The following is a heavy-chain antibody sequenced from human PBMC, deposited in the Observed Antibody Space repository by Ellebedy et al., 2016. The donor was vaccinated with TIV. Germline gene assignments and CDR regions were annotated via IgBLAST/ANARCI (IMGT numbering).Heavy chain of an antibody. Sequence: AASVKVSCKASGYTFTSYYIHWVRQAPGQGLEWMGIINPSGGSTTYAQKFQGRVTMTRDTSTSTVYMELSSLRSEDTAVYYCARTELRGLNWFDPWGQGTLVTVSS. CDR1: GYTFTSYY. CDR3: ARTELRGLNWFDP. D-gene: IGHD4-17*01. V-gene: IGHV1-46*01. CDR2: INPSGGST. J-gene: IGHJ5*02.